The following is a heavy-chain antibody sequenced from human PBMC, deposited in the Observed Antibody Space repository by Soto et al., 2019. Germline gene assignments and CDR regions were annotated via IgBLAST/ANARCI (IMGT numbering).Heavy chain of an antibody. CDR1: GYTFTSYG. CDR2: ISAYNGNT. V-gene: IGHV1-18*04. J-gene: IGHJ4*02. CDR3: ARGALDDFWSGYYTQPFDY. Sequence: GASVKVSCKASGYTFTSYGISWGRQAPGQGLDWMGWISAYNGNTNYAQKLQGRVTMTTDTSTSAAYMELRSLRSDDTAVYYCARGALDDFWSGYYTQPFDYWGQGTLVTGSS. D-gene: IGHD3-3*01.